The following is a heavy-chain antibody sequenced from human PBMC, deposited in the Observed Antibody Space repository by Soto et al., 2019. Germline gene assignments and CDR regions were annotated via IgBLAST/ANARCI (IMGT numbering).Heavy chain of an antibody. J-gene: IGHJ4*02. Sequence: GGSLRLSCAASGFTFSNYWMTSVGQAPGKGLEWVANIKEDGSEKHYVDSVKGRFTISRDNAKNSLYLQMNSLRVEDTAVYFCSRDVVVGAKALNYWGQGALVTVSS. CDR2: IKEDGSEK. D-gene: IGHD2-15*01. CDR3: SRDVVVGAKALNY. V-gene: IGHV3-7*01. CDR1: GFTFSNYW.